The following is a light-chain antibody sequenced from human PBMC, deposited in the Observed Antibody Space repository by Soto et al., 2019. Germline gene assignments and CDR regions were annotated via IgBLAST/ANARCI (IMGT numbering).Light chain of an antibody. J-gene: IGKJ4*01. Sequence: EVVLTQSPGTLSLSPGERATLSCRASQSVSSGYLAWYQQKPGQAPRLLIHGASSRATGIPDRFSGSGSGTDFTLTISRLEPEDFAVYYCQQYGRSLTFGGGTKVEIK. CDR3: QQYGRSLT. V-gene: IGKV3-20*01. CDR2: GAS. CDR1: QSVSSGY.